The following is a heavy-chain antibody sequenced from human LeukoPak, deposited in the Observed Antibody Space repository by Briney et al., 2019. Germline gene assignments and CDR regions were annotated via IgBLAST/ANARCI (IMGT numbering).Heavy chain of an antibody. Sequence: GGSLRLSCVVSGFTFSSYAMSWVRQAPGKGLEWVSGISDSGGSTYYADSVKGRFTISRDNSKNTLYLQMNSLRAEDTAVYYCARDTIPYIVVVPAAPDYWGQGTLVTVSS. D-gene: IGHD2-2*01. J-gene: IGHJ4*02. CDR3: ARDTIPYIVVVPAAPDY. CDR1: GFTFSSYA. V-gene: IGHV3-23*01. CDR2: ISDSGGST.